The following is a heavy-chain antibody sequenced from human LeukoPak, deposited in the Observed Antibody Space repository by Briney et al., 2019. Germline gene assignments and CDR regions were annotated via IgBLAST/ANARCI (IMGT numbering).Heavy chain of an antibody. CDR2: IYYSGST. J-gene: IGHJ4*02. CDR3: ARDLWYYDSSGYYLDY. D-gene: IGHD3-22*01. CDR1: GGSISSSSYY. Sequence: SETLSLTCTVSGGSISSSSYYWGWIRQPPGKGLEWIGSIYYSGSTYYNPSLKSRVTISVDTSKNQFSLKLSSVTAADTAVYYCARDLWYYDSSGYYLDYWGQGTLVTVSS. V-gene: IGHV4-39*07.